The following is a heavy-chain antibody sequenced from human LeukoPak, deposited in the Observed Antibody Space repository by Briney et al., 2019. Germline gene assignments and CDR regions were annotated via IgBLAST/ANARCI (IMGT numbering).Heavy chain of an antibody. V-gene: IGHV2-5*02. CDR3: AHTMVRGEYFDY. CDR1: GFSLSTSGVA. D-gene: IGHD3-10*01. CDR2: IYWDDDK. Sequence: SGPTLVNPTQTLTLTCTFSGFSLSTSGVAVVWIRQPPGKALEWLAHIYWDDDKRYSPSLKSRLTITKDTSKNQVVLTMTNMDPVDTATYYCAHTMVRGEYFDYWGQGTLVTVSS. J-gene: IGHJ4*02.